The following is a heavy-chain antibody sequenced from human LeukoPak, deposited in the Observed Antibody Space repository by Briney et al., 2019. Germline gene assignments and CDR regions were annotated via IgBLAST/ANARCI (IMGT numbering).Heavy chain of an antibody. CDR2: IIPIFGTA. D-gene: IGHD2-2*01. CDR3: ARVRCSSTSCYRRGHYYYMDV. CDR1: GGTLSSYA. J-gene: IGHJ6*03. Sequence: GASVKVSCKASGGTLSSYAISWVRQAPGQGLEWMGGIIPIFGTANYAQKFQGRVTITADESTSTAYMELSSLRSEDTAVYYCARVRCSSTSCYRRGHYYYMDVWGKGTTVTVSS. V-gene: IGHV1-69*13.